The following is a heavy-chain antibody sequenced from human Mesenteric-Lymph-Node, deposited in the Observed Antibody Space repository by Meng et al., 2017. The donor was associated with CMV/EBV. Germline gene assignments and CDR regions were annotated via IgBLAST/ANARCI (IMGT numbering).Heavy chain of an antibody. CDR1: GGTFSTYA. Sequence: SVKVSCKASGGTFSTYAFSWVRQAPGQGLEWVGAIIPISGTPNYAPKFQGRVTLTTDESTSTAYMDLSSLRSYDTAVYYCATEGPFAIFGVVVSHDAFDVWGQGTMVTVSS. J-gene: IGHJ3*01. CDR2: IIPISGTP. V-gene: IGHV1-69*05. D-gene: IGHD3-3*01. CDR3: ATEGPFAIFGVVVSHDAFDV.